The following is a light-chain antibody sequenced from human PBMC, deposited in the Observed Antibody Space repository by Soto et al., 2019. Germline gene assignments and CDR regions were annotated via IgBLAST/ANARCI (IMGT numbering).Light chain of an antibody. J-gene: IGKJ4*01. CDR3: QQYNSYSPT. CDR2: KAS. V-gene: IGKV1-5*03. CDR1: QSISSW. Sequence: DIQMTQSPSTLSASVGDRVTITCRASQSISSWLAWYQQKPGKAPKLLICKASSLESGVPSRFSGSGSGTEFTLTISILQPDDFATYYCQQYNSYSPTFGGGTKVDIK.